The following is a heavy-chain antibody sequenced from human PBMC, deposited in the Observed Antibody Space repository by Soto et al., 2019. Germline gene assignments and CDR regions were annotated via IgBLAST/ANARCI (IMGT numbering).Heavy chain of an antibody. CDR2: MYYSGST. J-gene: IGHJ4*02. CDR3: ARGGDGDYNY. CDR1: GGSISSGDYS. V-gene: IGHV4-30-2*01. D-gene: IGHD4-17*01. Sequence: QLQLQESGSGLVKPSQTLSLTCAVSGGSISSGDYSWSWIRQPPGKGLEWIGYMYYSGSTYYNPSLKSRVTISLDRSKNQFSLKLSSVTAADTAVYYCARGGDGDYNYWGQGTLVTVSS.